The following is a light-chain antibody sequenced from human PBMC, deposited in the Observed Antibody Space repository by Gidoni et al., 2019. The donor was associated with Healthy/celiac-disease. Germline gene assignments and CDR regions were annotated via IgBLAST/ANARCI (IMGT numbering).Light chain of an antibody. Sequence: DIVMTQSPDSLAVSLGERATINCKSSQSVLYSSNNKNYLAWYQQKPGQPPKLLIYWASTRESGVPDRFSGSGSGTDVTLTISSLQAEDVAVYYCQQYYSTSLTFXGXTKVEIK. CDR3: QQYYSTSLT. CDR1: QSVLYSSNNKNY. J-gene: IGKJ4*01. CDR2: WAS. V-gene: IGKV4-1*01.